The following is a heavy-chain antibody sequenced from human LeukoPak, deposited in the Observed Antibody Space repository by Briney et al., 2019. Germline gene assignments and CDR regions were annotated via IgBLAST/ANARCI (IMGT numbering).Heavy chain of an antibody. J-gene: IGHJ4*02. CDR2: IYSDNT. Sequence: PGGSLRLSCAASGFTFSNYAMSWVRQAPGKGLEWVSFIYSDNTHYSDSVKGRFTISRDNSKNTLYLQMNSLRAEDTAVYYCARVEMATITGYWGQGTLVTVSS. D-gene: IGHD5-24*01. V-gene: IGHV3-53*01. CDR1: GFTFSNYA. CDR3: ARVEMATITGY.